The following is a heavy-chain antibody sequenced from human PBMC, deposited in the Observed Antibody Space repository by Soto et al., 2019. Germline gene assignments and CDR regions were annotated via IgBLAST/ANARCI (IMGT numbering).Heavy chain of an antibody. D-gene: IGHD1-7*01. J-gene: IGHJ6*02. CDR3: AKVLGALATKPGTTIYYYYYGLDV. V-gene: IGHV3-23*01. CDR1: GFTFSSYA. CDR2: ISGSGGST. Sequence: EVQLLESGGGLVQPGGSLRLSCAASGFTFSSYAMSWVRQAPGKGLEWVSAISGSGGSTYYADSVKGRFTISRDNSKNTLYLQMNSLRAEDTAVYYCAKVLGALATKPGTTIYYYYYGLDVWGQGTTVTVSS.